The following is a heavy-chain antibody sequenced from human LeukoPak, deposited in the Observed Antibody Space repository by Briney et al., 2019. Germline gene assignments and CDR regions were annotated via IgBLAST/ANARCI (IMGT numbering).Heavy chain of an antibody. CDR2: ISWNSGSI. CDR3: AKDQGELLLRAFDI. V-gene: IGHV3-9*03. Sequence: PGGSLRLSCAASGFTFNDYAMHWVRQAPGKGLEWVSGISWNSGSIGYADSVKGRFTISRDNAKNSLYLQMNSLRAEDMALYYCAKDQGELLLRAFDIWGQGTMVTVSS. CDR1: GFTFNDYA. J-gene: IGHJ3*02. D-gene: IGHD1-26*01.